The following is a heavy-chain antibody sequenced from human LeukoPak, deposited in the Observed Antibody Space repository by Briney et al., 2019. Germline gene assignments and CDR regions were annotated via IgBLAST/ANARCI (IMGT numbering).Heavy chain of an antibody. Sequence: AGSVKVSCKASGYTFTGYYMHWVRQAPGQGLEWMGWINPNSGGTNYAQKLQGRVTMTTDTSTSTAYMELRSLRSDDTAVYYCAREELELRGFDYWGQGTLVTVSS. V-gene: IGHV1-2*02. CDR2: INPNSGGT. CDR3: AREELELRGFDY. CDR1: GYTFTGYY. J-gene: IGHJ4*02. D-gene: IGHD1-7*01.